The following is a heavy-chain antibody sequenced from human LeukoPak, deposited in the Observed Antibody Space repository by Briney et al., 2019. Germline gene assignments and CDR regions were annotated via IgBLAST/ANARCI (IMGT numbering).Heavy chain of an antibody. J-gene: IGHJ4*02. V-gene: IGHV3-23*01. D-gene: IGHD6-19*01. CDR3: AKGGQWLPPDY. CDR2: ISGYDGRT. CDR1: GFTFSSSA. Sequence: GGSLRLSCAASGFTFSSSAMSWVRQAPGKGLEWVSAISGYDGRTYYADPVKGRFTISRDNSKNTLYLQMTSLRAEDTAGYYCAKGGQWLPPDYWGQGTLVTVSS.